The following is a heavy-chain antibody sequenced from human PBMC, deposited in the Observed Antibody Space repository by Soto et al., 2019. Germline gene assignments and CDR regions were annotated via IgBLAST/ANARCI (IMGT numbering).Heavy chain of an antibody. CDR2: IYSAGNT. Sequence: GGSLRLSCAASGFTVSRTYMTWVRQAPGKGLEWVSVIYSAGNTYYADSVKGRFTISRDNSRNTVYLQMNSLRAEDTAIYYCARDSRYVGDNYGLDHWGQGSLVTVSS. V-gene: IGHV3-53*01. CDR1: GFTVSRTY. D-gene: IGHD3-16*01. J-gene: IGHJ4*02. CDR3: ARDSRYVGDNYGLDH.